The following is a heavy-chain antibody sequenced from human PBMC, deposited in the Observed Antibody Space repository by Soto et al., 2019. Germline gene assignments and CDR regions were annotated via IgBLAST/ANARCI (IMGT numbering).Heavy chain of an antibody. CDR3: AILSRVGATRGSDY. D-gene: IGHD1-26*01. CDR2: ISYDGSNK. V-gene: IGHV3-30*03. J-gene: IGHJ4*02. Sequence: QVQLVESGGGVVQPGRSLRLSCAASGFTFSSYGMHWVRQAPGKGLEWVAVISYDGSNKYYADSVKGRFTISRDNSKNTLYLQMNSLRAEDTAVYYCAILSRVGATRGSDYWGQGTLVTVSS. CDR1: GFTFSSYG.